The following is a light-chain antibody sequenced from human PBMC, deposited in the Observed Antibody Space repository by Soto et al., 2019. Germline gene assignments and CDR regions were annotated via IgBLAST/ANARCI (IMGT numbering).Light chain of an antibody. V-gene: IGLV1-40*01. J-gene: IGLJ3*02. CDR3: MCYAGGNNWV. CDR1: SSNLGAGYD. Sequence: QSVLTQPPSVSGAPGQRVTISCTGNSSNLGAGYDVHWYQQLPGAAPKLVIFGNRNRPSGVPERFSGSKSANTASLTVSGLQAEDEADYYCMCYAGGNNWVFGGGTQLTVL. CDR2: GNR.